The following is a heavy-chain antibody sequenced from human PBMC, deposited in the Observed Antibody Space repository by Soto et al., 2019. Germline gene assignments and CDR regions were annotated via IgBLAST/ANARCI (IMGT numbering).Heavy chain of an antibody. CDR2: ISGSGGTT. CDR3: AKNSGYDYYDSSGIDY. J-gene: IGHJ4*02. CDR1: GFTFASYA. V-gene: IGHV3-23*01. Sequence: PRGSLRLSCAASGFTFASYAISCVRHSPFKGREWVSAISGSGGTTYYADSVKGRFTISRDRSKNTLYLQMNSLRADDTAVYYCAKNSGYDYYDSSGIDYWGQGTLGTVS. D-gene: IGHD3-22*01.